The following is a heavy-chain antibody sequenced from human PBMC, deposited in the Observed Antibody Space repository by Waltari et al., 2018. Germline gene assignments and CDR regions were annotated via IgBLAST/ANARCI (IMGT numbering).Heavy chain of an antibody. CDR2: IYHSGST. D-gene: IGHD6-25*01. CDR3: ARVSGGYDRFDY. V-gene: IGHV4-38-2*01. CDR1: GYSISSGYY. J-gene: IGHJ4*02. Sequence: QVQLQESGPGLVKPSETLSLTCAVSGYSISSGYYWGWIRQPPGKGLEWIGSIYHSGSTYYNPSLKSRVTISVDTSKNQFSLKLSSVTAADTAVYYCARVSGGYDRFDYWGQGTLVTVSS.